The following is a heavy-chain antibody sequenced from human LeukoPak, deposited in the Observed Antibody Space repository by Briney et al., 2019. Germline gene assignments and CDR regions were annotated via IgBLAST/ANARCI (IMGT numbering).Heavy chain of an antibody. CDR3: ARDVHGDYYYYGMDV. CDR1: GFTLRNYW. V-gene: IGHV3-74*01. D-gene: IGHD4-17*01. J-gene: IGHJ6*02. Sequence: GGSLRLSCGASGFTLRNYWMHWVRQAPGKGLVWVSRINSDGTMTNYADSVKGRFTISRDNAKNTLHLQMNSLRAEDTAVYYCARDVHGDYYYYGMDVWGQGTTVTVSS. CDR2: INSDGTMT.